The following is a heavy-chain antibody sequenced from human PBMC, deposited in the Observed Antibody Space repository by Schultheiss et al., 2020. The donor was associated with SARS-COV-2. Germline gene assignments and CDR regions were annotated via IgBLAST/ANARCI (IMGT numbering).Heavy chain of an antibody. D-gene: IGHD3-3*01. V-gene: IGHV3-30*04. Sequence: VGSLRLSCAASGFTFSSYAMHWVRQAPGKGLEWVAVISYDGSNKYYADSVKGRFTISRDNSKNTLYLQMNSLRAEDTAVYYCASPTYYDFWSGYYTFDYWGQGTLVTVSS. CDR2: ISYDGSNK. CDR1: GFTFSSYA. CDR3: ASPTYYDFWSGYYTFDY. J-gene: IGHJ4*02.